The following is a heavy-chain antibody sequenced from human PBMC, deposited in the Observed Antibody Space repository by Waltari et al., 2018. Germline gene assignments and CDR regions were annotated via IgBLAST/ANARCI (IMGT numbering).Heavy chain of an antibody. CDR1: GFMFRGHS. CDR3: AKDLGGYSGAHWYFDV. V-gene: IGHV3-23*04. Sequence: EVQLVESGGGSVQPGGFLRLSCAASGFMFRGHSLRWVRQAPGKGLEWVARISGSDGRANYADSAKGRFTISRDNFKNTLFLEMNSLRADDAAVYYCAKDLGGYSGAHWYFDVWGRGTLVTVSS. CDR2: ISGSDGRA. J-gene: IGHJ2*01. D-gene: IGHD5-12*01.